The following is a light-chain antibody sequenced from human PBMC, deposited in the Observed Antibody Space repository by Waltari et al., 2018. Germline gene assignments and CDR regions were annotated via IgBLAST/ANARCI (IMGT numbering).Light chain of an antibody. CDR3: QQYNSYHIFT. CDR2: LGS. Sequence: EIVMTQSPLSLPVTAGEPASISCRPSQSLLYRNGNNHLDWHLQKPGQSPQLLIYLGSNRASGVPDRFSGSGSGTEFTLTINSLQPDDFATYYCQQYNSYHIFTFGPGTKVEI. V-gene: IGKV2-28*01. J-gene: IGKJ3*01. CDR1: QSLLYRNGNNH.